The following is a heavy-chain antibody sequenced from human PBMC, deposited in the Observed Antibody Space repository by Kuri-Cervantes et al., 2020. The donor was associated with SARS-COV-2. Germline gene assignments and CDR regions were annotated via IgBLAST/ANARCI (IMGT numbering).Heavy chain of an antibody. CDR2: VYHTGHT. V-gene: IGHV4-31*03. D-gene: IGHD6-13*01. Sequence: LRLSCTVPGGSINSGAFYWSWIRQLPGKGLEWIGYVYHTGHTYYNPPLKSRVTISMDTSKNQFSLKLTSVTAADTAVYYCAREQLIPAAFDFWGQGTLVTVSS. CDR1: GGSINSGAFY. CDR3: AREQLIPAAFDF. J-gene: IGHJ4*02.